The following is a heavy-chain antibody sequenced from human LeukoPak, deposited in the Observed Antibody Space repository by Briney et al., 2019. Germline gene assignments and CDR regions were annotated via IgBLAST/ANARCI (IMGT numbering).Heavy chain of an antibody. CDR3: ARRLGRSFDY. J-gene: IGHJ4*02. CDR2: INIGDGNT. D-gene: IGHD2-21*01. CDR1: GYTFTSYY. V-gene: IGHV1-3*04. Sequence: ASVKVSCKASGYTFTSYYIHWVRQAPGQRLEWMGWINIGDGNTKYSQNFQGRITITRDTSATTAYMDLSSLRSEDTAMYYCARRLGRSFDYWGQGTLVTVSS.